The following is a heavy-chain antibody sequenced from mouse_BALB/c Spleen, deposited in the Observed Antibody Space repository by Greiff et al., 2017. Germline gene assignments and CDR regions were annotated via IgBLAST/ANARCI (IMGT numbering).Heavy chain of an antibody. CDR2: INSNGGST. V-gene: IGHV5-6-3*01. J-gene: IGHJ4*01. D-gene: IGHD4-1*01. CDR3: ARDGKKGDAMDY. CDR1: GFTFSSYG. Sequence: EVQVVESGGGLVQPGGSLKLSCAASGFTFSSYGMSWVRQTPDKRLELVATINSNGGSTYYPDSVKGRFTISRDNAKNTLYLQMSSLKSEDTAMYYCARDGKKGDAMDYWGQGTSVTVSS.